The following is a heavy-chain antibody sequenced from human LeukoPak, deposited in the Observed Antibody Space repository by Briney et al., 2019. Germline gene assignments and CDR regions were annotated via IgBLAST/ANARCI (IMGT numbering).Heavy chain of an antibody. CDR1: GGSFSGYY. CDR2: VYHSGGT. D-gene: IGHD3-22*01. Sequence: SETLSLTCAVYGGSFSGYYWSWIRQPPGKGLEWIGEVYHSGGTNYNPSLKSRVTISVDTSENQFSLKLNSVTAADTAVYYCARRVYYYDSSGKHWYFDLWGRGTLVTVSS. CDR3: ARRVYYYDSSGKHWYFDL. J-gene: IGHJ2*01. V-gene: IGHV4-34*01.